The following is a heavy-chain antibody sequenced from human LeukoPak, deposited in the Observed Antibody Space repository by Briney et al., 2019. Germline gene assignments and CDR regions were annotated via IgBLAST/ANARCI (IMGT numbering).Heavy chain of an antibody. CDR2: IYYSGST. CDR1: GDSISSSNYY. Sequence: SETLSLTCTVSGDSISSSNYYWGWIRQPPGKGLEWIGSIYYSGSTYYNPSLKSRVTISVDTSKNQFSLKLSSVTAADTAVYYCARRLYSPGNYYYMDVWGKGTTVTVSS. D-gene: IGHD2-2*02. J-gene: IGHJ6*03. V-gene: IGHV4-39*01. CDR3: ARRLYSPGNYYYMDV.